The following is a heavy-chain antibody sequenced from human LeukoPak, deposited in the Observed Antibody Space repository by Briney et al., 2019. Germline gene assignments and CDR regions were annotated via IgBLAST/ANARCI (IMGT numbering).Heavy chain of an antibody. Sequence: SETLSLTCTVSGYSISSGYYWGWIRQPPGKGLEWIGSIYYSGSAYYNPSLKSRVTISVDTSKNQFSLKLSSVTAADTAVYYCARDRDYYDSSGVSYFQHWGQGTLVTVSS. D-gene: IGHD3-22*01. CDR2: IYYSGSA. CDR3: ARDRDYYDSSGVSYFQH. J-gene: IGHJ1*01. CDR1: GYSISSGYY. V-gene: IGHV4-38-2*02.